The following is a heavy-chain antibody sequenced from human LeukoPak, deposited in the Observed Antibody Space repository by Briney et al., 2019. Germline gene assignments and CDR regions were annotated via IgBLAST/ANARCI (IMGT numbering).Heavy chain of an antibody. V-gene: IGHV4-31*03. CDR2: IYYSGST. CDR3: ARVRDGYNYDAFDI. CDR1: GGSISSGGYY. J-gene: IGHJ3*02. Sequence: SETLSLTCTVSGGSISSGGYYWSWIRQHPGKGLEWIGYIYYSGSTYYNPSLKSRVTISVDTSKNQFSLKLSSVTAADTAVYYCARVRDGYNYDAFDIWGQGTMVTVSS. D-gene: IGHD5-24*01.